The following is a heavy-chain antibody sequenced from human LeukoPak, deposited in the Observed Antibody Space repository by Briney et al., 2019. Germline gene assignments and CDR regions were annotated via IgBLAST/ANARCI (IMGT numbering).Heavy chain of an antibody. CDR3: AKDRFGVTTSRDYFDY. Sequence: GGSLRLSCAASGFTFSSYAMSWVRQAPGKGLEWVSAISGSGGSTYYADPVKGRFTISRDNSKNTLYLQMNSLRAEDTAVYYCAKDRFGVTTSRDYFDYWGQGTLVTVSS. CDR2: ISGSGGST. V-gene: IGHV3-23*01. CDR1: GFTFSSYA. D-gene: IGHD3-3*01. J-gene: IGHJ4*02.